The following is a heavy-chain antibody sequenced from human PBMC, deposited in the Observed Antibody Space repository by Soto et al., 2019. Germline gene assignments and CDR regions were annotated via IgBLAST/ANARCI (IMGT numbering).Heavy chain of an antibody. CDR3: AHEGGRDGASRLFDY. CDR1: GFNFRIYD. J-gene: IGHJ4*02. CDR2: LGTLVGDT. V-gene: IGHV3-13*01. Sequence: GGALRLSCAASGFNFRIYDVHWVRQSPGKGLEWVSALGTLVGDTYYGDPVKGRFFISRDDADSSLFLQMNSLRVEDTAVYYCAHEGGRDGASRLFDYWGQGTLVTVPQ. D-gene: IGHD6-6*01.